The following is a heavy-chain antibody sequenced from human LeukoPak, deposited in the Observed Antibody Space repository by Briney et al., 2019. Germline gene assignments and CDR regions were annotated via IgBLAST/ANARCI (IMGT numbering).Heavy chain of an antibody. Sequence: GGSLRLSCAASGFTFSSYSMNWVRQAPGKGLEWVSAISGIGGSTYYADSVKGRFTISRDNSKNTLYLQMNSLRAEDTAVYYCAKDPVRGVSDYWGQGTLVTVSS. D-gene: IGHD3-10*01. J-gene: IGHJ4*02. CDR2: ISGIGGST. CDR1: GFTFSSYS. V-gene: IGHV3-23*01. CDR3: AKDPVRGVSDY.